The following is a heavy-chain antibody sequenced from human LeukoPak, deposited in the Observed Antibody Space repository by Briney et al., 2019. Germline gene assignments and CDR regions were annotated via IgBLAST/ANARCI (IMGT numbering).Heavy chain of an antibody. V-gene: IGHV3-23*01. CDR2: ISGSGVST. CDR3: AKDPGGSGNADAFDI. J-gene: IGHJ3*02. Sequence: GGSLRLSCAASGFTFSNYAMTWVRQALGKGLEWVSVISGSGVSTDYADSVKGRFTISRDNSKNTLYLQMNRLRAEDTAVYYCAKDPGGSGNADAFDIWGQGTMVTVS. CDR1: GFTFSNYA. D-gene: IGHD1-26*01.